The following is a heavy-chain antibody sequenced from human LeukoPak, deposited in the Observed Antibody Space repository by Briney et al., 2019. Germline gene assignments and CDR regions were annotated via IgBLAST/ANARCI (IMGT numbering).Heavy chain of an antibody. D-gene: IGHD2-21*02. V-gene: IGHV4-39*07. J-gene: IGHJ4*02. CDR2: IYYSGST. CDR1: GGSISDYY. Sequence: SETLSLTCTVSGGSISDYYWGWIRQPPGKGLEWIGSIYYSGSTYYNPSLKSRVTISVDTSKNQFSLKLSSVTAADTAVYYCARDSVTYDYWGQGTLATVSS. CDR3: ARDSVTYDY.